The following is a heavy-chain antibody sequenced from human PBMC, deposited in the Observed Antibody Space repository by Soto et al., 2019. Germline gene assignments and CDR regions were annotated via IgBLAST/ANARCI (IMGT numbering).Heavy chain of an antibody. V-gene: IGHV1-46*01. CDR3: ARDVGYCSSTSCQNWFDP. D-gene: IGHD2-2*01. CDR2: INPSGGST. CDR1: GYTFTNYY. Sequence: ASVKVSCKASGYTFTNYYMHWVRQAPGQGLEWMGIINPSGGSTSYAQKFQGRVTMTRDTSTSTVYMELSSLRSEDTAVYYCARDVGYCSSTSCQNWFDPWGQGTLVTVS. J-gene: IGHJ5*02.